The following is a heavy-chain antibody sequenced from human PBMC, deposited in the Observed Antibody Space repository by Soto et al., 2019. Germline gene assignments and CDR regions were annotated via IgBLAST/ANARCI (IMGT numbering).Heavy chain of an antibody. CDR3: ARVSITGTTGGEYFDD. Sequence: QTLSLTTPISGDSVSSNLAAWNWIRQSPSIGLEWLGRTYYRSKWYNDYSVSVKSRITINPDTSKNQFSLQLNSVTPEDTAVYYCARVSITGTTGGEYFDDWGQGTLVTVSS. V-gene: IGHV6-1*01. CDR1: GDSVSSNLAA. D-gene: IGHD1-20*01. CDR2: TYYRSKWYN. J-gene: IGHJ4*02.